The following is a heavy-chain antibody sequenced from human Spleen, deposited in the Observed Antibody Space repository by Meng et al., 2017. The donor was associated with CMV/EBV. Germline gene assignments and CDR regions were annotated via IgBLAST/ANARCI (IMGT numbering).Heavy chain of an antibody. CDR2: INHSGST. D-gene: IGHD5-18*01. Sequence: SETLSLTCAVYGGSFSGYYWSWIRQPPGKGLEWIGEINHSGSTNYNPSLKSRVTISVDTSKNQFFLKLRSVTAADTAVYYCARHPKRGYRTPFDYWGQGTLVTVSS. J-gene: IGHJ4*02. CDR1: GGSFSGYY. CDR3: ARHPKRGYRTPFDY. V-gene: IGHV4-34*01.